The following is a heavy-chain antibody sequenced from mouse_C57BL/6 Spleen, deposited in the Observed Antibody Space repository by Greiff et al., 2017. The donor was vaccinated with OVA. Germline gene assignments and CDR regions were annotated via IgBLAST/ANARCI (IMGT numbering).Heavy chain of an antibody. J-gene: IGHJ3*01. Sequence: LQQPAAELVKPGASVKLSCKASGYTFTSYWMQWVKQRPGQGLEWIGEIDPSDSYTNYNQKFKGKATLTVDTSSSTAYMQLSSLTSEDSAVYYCARFAGFAYWGQGTLVTVSA. V-gene: IGHV1-50*01. CDR2: IDPSDSYT. CDR3: ARFAGFAY. CDR1: GYTFTSYW.